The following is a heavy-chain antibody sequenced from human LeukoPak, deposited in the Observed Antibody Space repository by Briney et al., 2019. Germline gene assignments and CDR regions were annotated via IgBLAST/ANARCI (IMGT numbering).Heavy chain of an antibody. CDR2: IYSGGST. D-gene: IGHD3-10*01. Sequence: AGGSLRLSCAASGFTFSSYAMSWVRQAPGKGLEWVSIIYSGGSTYYADSVKGRLTISRDNSKNTLYLQMNSLRAEDTAVYYCARHRSEAAFDFWGQGTLVTVSS. J-gene: IGHJ4*02. CDR3: ARHRSEAAFDF. CDR1: GFTFSSYA. V-gene: IGHV3-66*04.